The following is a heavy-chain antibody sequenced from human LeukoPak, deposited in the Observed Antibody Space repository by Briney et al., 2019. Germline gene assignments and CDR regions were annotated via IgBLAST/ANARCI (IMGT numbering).Heavy chain of an antibody. J-gene: IGHJ5*02. Sequence: ASVKVSCKASGYTFTGYYMHWVRQAPGQGLEWMGWINPNSCGTNYAQKFQGRVTMTRDTSISTAYMELSRLRSDDTAVYYCARDQPDYYYDSSGYYSDWFDPWGQGTLVTVSS. CDR2: INPNSCGT. D-gene: IGHD3-22*01. V-gene: IGHV1-2*02. CDR3: ARDQPDYYYDSSGYYSDWFDP. CDR1: GYTFTGYY.